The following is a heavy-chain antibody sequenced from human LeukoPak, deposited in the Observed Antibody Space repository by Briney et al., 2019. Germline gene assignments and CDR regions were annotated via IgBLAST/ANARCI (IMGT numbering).Heavy chain of an antibody. CDR3: TIGSSSGSLAY. J-gene: IGHJ4*02. CDR1: GGSISSGSYH. CDR2: IYTDGST. V-gene: IGHV4-61*02. Sequence: SETLSLTCTVSGGSISSGSYHWSWIRQPAGKGLEWIGRIYTDGSTNYNPSLKSRVAISVDTSTNQFSLFLRSVTAADTAIYYCTIGSSSGSLAYWGQGTLVTVSS. D-gene: IGHD2-15*01.